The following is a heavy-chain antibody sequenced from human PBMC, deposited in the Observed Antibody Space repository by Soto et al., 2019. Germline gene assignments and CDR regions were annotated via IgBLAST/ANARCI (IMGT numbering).Heavy chain of an antibody. D-gene: IGHD4-17*01. CDR2: ISYDGSNK. J-gene: IGHJ6*02. CDR3: AKGDYGGNSSPYYYYGMDV. Sequence: GGSLRLSCAASGFTFSGYAIHWVRQAPGKGLEWVAVISYDGSNKYYADSVKGRFTISRDNSKNTLYLQMNSLRAEDTAVYYCAKGDYGGNSSPYYYYGMDVWGQGTTVTVSS. V-gene: IGHV3-30-3*01. CDR1: GFTFSGYA.